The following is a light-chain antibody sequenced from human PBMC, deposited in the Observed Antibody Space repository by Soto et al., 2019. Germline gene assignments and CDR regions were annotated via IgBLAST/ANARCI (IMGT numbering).Light chain of an antibody. V-gene: IGLV2-23*01. CDR1: SSDVGSYNL. CDR3: CSYAGSSRV. CDR2: EGS. J-gene: IGLJ3*02. Sequence: QSALTQPASVSGSPGQSITISCTGTSSDVGSYNLVSWYQQHPGKAPILMIYEGSKRPSGVSNRFSGSKSGNTASLTISGLQAEDEADYYCCSYAGSSRVFGGGTKLTVL.